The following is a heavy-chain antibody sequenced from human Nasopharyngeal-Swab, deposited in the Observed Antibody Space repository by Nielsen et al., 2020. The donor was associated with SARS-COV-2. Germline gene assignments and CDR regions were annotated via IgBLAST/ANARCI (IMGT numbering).Heavy chain of an antibody. Sequence: GESLKISCAASGFTVSSNYMSWVRQAPGKGLEWVSVIYSGGSTYYADSVKGRFTISRDNSKNTLYLQMNSLRAKDTAVYYCASSIVVVVAALDAFDIWGQGTMVTVSS. CDR2: IYSGGST. CDR3: ASSIVVVVAALDAFDI. V-gene: IGHV3-66*01. D-gene: IGHD2-15*01. J-gene: IGHJ3*02. CDR1: GFTVSSNY.